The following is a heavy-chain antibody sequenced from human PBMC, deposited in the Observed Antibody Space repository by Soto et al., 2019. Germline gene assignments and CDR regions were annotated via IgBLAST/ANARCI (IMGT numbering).Heavy chain of an antibody. V-gene: IGHV4-34*01. D-gene: IGHD6-19*01. CDR3: ARVSMVAVAGYYYYGMDV. CDR2: INHSGST. CDR1: GGSFSGYY. Sequence: SETLSLTCAVYGGSFSGYYWSWIRQPPGKGLEWIGEINHSGSTNYNPSLKSRVTISVDTSKNQFSLKLSSVTAADTAVYYCARVSMVAVAGYYYYGMDVWRQGTTVTVSS. J-gene: IGHJ6*02.